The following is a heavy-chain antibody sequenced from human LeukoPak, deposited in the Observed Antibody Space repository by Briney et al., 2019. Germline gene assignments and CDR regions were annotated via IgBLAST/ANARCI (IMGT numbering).Heavy chain of an antibody. CDR1: GASISNFH. CDR2: IYNSGST. Sequence: TSETLSLTCTVSGASISNFHWNWVRQPPGKGLEWIGYIYNSGSTNYNPSLKGRVTISIDTSKNQFSLKLSSVTAADTAVYYCARTYYYDSSGYYFGAFDIWGQGTMVTVSS. J-gene: IGHJ3*02. V-gene: IGHV4-59*01. D-gene: IGHD3-22*01. CDR3: ARTYYYDSSGYYFGAFDI.